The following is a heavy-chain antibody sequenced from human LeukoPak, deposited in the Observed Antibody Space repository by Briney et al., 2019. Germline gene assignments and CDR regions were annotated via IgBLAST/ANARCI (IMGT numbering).Heavy chain of an antibody. CDR3: GRKSPKRKTSEFDY. J-gene: IGHJ4*02. D-gene: IGHD2-2*01. V-gene: IGHV1-2*02. CDR2: IHLNSGGI. CDR1: GDTFTDYD. Sequence: ASLKLSCKVSGDTFTDYDMNWGREAPGPGLEWRGWIHLNSGGIKYTQKFQGRVAMTREASISTAYLELSGLTCDVRAVHYCGRKSPKRKTSEFDYWGQGTLVTVSS.